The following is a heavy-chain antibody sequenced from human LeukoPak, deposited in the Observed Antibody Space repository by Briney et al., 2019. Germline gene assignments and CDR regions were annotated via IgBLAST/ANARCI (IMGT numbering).Heavy chain of an antibody. Sequence: ASVKVSCKASGYTFTDYHMHWVRQAPGQGLEWMAIIWSSGDRRRYAQKFQGRITMTSDASTSTVYMELSGLRSEDTAVYYCATTPFGSAAVALDYWGQGTLVTVSS. J-gene: IGHJ4*02. V-gene: IGHV1-46*01. D-gene: IGHD6-13*01. CDR2: IWSSGDRR. CDR3: ATTPFGSAAVALDY. CDR1: GYTFTDYH.